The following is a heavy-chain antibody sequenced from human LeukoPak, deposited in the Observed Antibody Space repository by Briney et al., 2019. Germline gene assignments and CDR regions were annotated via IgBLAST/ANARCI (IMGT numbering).Heavy chain of an antibody. CDR3: ARLIPSSSWPLTRFDP. V-gene: IGHV4-39*01. Sequence: SETLSLTCTVSGGSISSSGYFWGWIRQSPGKGLEWIGSIYYSGSTYYNPSLKSRVTISVDTSKNQFSLKLSFVTAADTAVYYCARLIPSSSWPLTRFDPWGQGTLVTVSS. J-gene: IGHJ5*02. CDR2: IYYSGST. CDR1: GGSISSSGYF. D-gene: IGHD6-13*01.